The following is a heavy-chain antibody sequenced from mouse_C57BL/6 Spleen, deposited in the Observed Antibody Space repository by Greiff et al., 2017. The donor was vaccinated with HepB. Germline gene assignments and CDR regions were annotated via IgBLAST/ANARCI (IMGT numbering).Heavy chain of an antibody. CDR2: IDPSDSYT. CDR1: GYTFTSYW. D-gene: IGHD2-1*01. V-gene: IGHV1-69*01. Sequence: SCKASGYTFTSYWMHWVKQRPGQGLEWIGEIDPSDSYTNYNQKFKGKSTLTVDKSSSTAYMQLSSLTSEDSAVYYCARGDSYGNPRFAYWGQGTLVTVSA. CDR3: ARGDSYGNPRFAY. J-gene: IGHJ3*01.